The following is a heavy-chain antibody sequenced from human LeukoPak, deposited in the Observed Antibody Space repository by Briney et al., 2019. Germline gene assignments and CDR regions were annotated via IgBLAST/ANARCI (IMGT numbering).Heavy chain of an antibody. CDR3: ATPGLNSSRLRFDH. CDR1: GYTFTDYY. D-gene: IGHD6-19*01. CDR2: VDPEDGET. J-gene: IGHJ4*02. V-gene: IGHV1-69-2*01. Sequence: ASVKIPCKVSGYTFTDYYMHWVQQAPGKGLEWMGLVDPEDGETIYAEKFQGRVTITADTSTDTAYMELSSLRSEDTAVYYCATPGLNSSRLRFDHWGQGTLVTVSS.